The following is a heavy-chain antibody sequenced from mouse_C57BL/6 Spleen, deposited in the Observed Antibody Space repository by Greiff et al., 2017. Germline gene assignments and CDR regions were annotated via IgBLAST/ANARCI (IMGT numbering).Heavy chain of an antibody. D-gene: IGHD1-1*01. CDR3: ASSYYGSPFDY. J-gene: IGHJ2*01. CDR2: IYPGDGDT. V-gene: IGHV1-82*01. Sequence: QVQLQQSGPELVKPGASVKISCKASGYAFSSSWMNWVKQRPGKGLEWIGRIYPGDGDTNYNGKFKGKATLTADKSSSTAYMQLSSLTSEDSAVYFCASSYYGSPFDYWGQGTTLTVSS. CDR1: GYAFSSSW.